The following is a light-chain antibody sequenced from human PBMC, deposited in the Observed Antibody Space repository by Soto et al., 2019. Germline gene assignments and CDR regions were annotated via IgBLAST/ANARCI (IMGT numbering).Light chain of an antibody. Sequence: DIQMTQSPSSLSASVGDRVTITCRASQSFSNYLNWYQQKPGKAPTPLIYAASTLHSGVPSRFRGSGSGIDFALVISSRQPEDSVTYYCQQSYPAPYTFGPGNKVEI. CDR1: QSFSNY. J-gene: IGKJ3*01. CDR2: AAS. CDR3: QQSYPAPYT. V-gene: IGKV1-39*01.